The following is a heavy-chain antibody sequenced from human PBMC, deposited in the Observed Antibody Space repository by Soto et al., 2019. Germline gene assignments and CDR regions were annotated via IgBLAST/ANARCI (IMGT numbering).Heavy chain of an antibody. V-gene: IGHV1-69*13. CDR2: IIPIFGTA. CDR3: ARRGLYYYDSSGYYPDAFDI. CDR1: GGTFSSYA. J-gene: IGHJ3*02. Sequence: ASVKVSCKASGGTFSSYAISWVRQAPGQGLEWMGGIIPIFGTANYAQKFQGRVTITADESTSTAYMELSSLRSEDTAVYYCARRGLYYYDSSGYYPDAFDIWGQGTMVTVSS. D-gene: IGHD3-22*01.